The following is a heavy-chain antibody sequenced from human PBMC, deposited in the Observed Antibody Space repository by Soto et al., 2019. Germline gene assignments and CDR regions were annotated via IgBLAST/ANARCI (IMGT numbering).Heavy chain of an antibody. D-gene: IGHD1-26*01. CDR3: ARVGSSCHSGGCYYYYGLGV. CDR2: IYYIWST. V-gene: IGHV4-61*01. J-gene: IGHJ6*02. Sequence: QARLQESGPGLVKPSETLSLSCLVSGDSVGNGPHYWCWIRQSPGEGLEWIAFIYYIWSTNVNPSLESRVNISIDMSKNQFFLELRSVTAADAAVYFCARVGSSCHSGGCYYYYGLGVWGQGTTVAISS. CDR1: GDSVGNGPHY.